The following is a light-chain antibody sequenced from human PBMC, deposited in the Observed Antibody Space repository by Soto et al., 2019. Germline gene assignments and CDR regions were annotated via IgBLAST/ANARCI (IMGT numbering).Light chain of an antibody. CDR3: AAWDDSLNGWV. Sequence: QSVLTQPPSASGTPGQRVTISCSGSSSNIGSNTVTWYQQLPGTAPKLLIYSDNRRPSGVPDRFSGSKSGTSASLAISGLQSEDEAEYYCAAWDDSLNGWVFGGGTKLTVL. CDR2: SDN. V-gene: IGLV1-44*01. J-gene: IGLJ3*02. CDR1: SSNIGSNT.